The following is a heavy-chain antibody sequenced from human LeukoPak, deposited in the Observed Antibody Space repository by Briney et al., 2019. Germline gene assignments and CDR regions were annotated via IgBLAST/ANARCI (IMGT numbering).Heavy chain of an antibody. CDR1: GLTVSSNY. V-gene: IGHV3-53*01. D-gene: IGHD3-10*01. Sequence: PGGSLRLSCAASGLTVSSNYMSWVRQAPGKGLEWVSVIYSGGSTYYADSVKGRFTISRDNSKNTLYLQMNSLRAEDTAVYYCARERGERGFDYWGQGTLVTVSS. CDR3: ARERGERGFDY. J-gene: IGHJ4*02. CDR2: IYSGGST.